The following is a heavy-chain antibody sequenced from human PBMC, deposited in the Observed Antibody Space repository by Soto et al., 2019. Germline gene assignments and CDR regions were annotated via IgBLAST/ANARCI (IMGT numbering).Heavy chain of an antibody. CDR2: SNSDGTNT. J-gene: IGHJ4*02. CDR1: GFNFRSYW. V-gene: IGHV3-74*01. CDR3: TRSPREWLRLGDFFDY. Sequence: EVELVESGGGLVQPGGSLRLSCAASGFNFRSYWIHWVRQAPGKGLMWVSHSNSDGTNTSYEDSVKGRFTISRDNAKTTLFLQMNFLRAEDTAVYYCTRSPREWLRLGDFFDYWGQGTLVTVST. D-gene: IGHD5-12*01.